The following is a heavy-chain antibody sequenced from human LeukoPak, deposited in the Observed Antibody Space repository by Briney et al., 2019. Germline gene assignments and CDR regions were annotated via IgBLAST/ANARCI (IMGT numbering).Heavy chain of an antibody. CDR3: ARDLAGRGDPASLMLDY. Sequence: PGGSLRLSCAASGFTFSSYAMHWVRQAPGKGLEWVAVISYDGSNKYYADSVKGRFTISRDNSKNTLYLQMNSLRAEDTAVYYCARDLAGRGDPASLMLDYWGRGTLVTVSS. J-gene: IGHJ4*02. CDR1: GFTFSSYA. D-gene: IGHD2-8*01. CDR2: ISYDGSNK. V-gene: IGHV3-30*04.